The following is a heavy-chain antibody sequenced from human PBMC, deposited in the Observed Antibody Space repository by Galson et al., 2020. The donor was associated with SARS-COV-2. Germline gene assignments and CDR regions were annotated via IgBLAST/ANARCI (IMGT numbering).Heavy chain of an antibody. CDR3: AKDRNYDSSGYYHYYYYYGMDV. V-gene: IGHV3-9*01. CDR1: GFTFDDYA. D-gene: IGHD3-22*01. J-gene: IGHJ6*02. CDR2: ISWNSGSI. Sequence: SLKISCAASGFTFDDYAMHWVRQAPGKGLEWVSGISWNSGSIGYADSVKGRFTISRDNAKNSLYLQMNSLRAEDTALYYCAKDRNYDSSGYYHYYYYYGMDVWGQGTTVTVSS.